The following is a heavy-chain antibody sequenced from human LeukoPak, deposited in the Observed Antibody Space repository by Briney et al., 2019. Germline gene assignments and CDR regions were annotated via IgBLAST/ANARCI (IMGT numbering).Heavy chain of an antibody. CDR2: INPNSGGA. V-gene: IGHV1-2*02. CDR1: GYTFTDYY. Sequence: ASVKVSCTASGYTFTDYYLHWLRQAPGQGLEWMAWINPNSGGAKYAQKLQGRVTMTRDTSINTAYMEMSRVRYDDTALYYCARDVIVGATTGPNYWGQGTLVTVSS. D-gene: IGHD1-26*01. CDR3: ARDVIVGATTGPNY. J-gene: IGHJ4*02.